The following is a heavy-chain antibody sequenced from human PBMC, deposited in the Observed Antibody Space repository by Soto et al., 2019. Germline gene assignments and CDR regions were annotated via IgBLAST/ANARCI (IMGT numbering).Heavy chain of an antibody. CDR2: TRNKANSYTT. CDR1: GFTFSDHY. J-gene: IGHJ6*02. V-gene: IGHV3-72*01. Sequence: EVQLVESGGGLVQPGGSLRLSCAASGFTFSDHYMDWVRQAPGKGLEWVGRTRNKANSYTTEYAASVKGRFTISRDDSNNTLYLQINSLKTEDTAVYYCARLGDYYYYGMDVWGQGTTVTVSS. CDR3: ARLGDYYYYGMDV.